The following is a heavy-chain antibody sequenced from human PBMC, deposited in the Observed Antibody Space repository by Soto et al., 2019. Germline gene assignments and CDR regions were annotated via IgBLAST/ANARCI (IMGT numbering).Heavy chain of an antibody. J-gene: IGHJ6*02. CDR1: GFTLSRYG. CDR3: AIDRGAAAGTRYYYGMDV. D-gene: IGHD6-13*01. Sequence: QVQLVESGGGVVQPGRSLRLSCAASGFTLSRYGMHWVRQAPGKGLEWVAVIWYDGTNKYYADSVKGRFTISRDNSKNTLYLQMNSLRAEDTSVYYCAIDRGAAAGTRYYYGMDVWGQGTTFTVSS. V-gene: IGHV3-33*01. CDR2: IWYDGTNK.